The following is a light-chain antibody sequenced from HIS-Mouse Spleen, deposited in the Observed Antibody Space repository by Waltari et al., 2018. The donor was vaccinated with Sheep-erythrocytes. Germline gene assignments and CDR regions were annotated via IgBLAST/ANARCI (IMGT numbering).Light chain of an antibody. CDR1: QGISSA. Sequence: AIQLTQSPSSLSASVGDRVTITCRASQGISSALAWYQQKPGKAPKLLIYDASSLESGVPSRFSGSGSGTDFTLTISSMQPEDFTTYYCQQFNSYPYTFGQGTKLEIK. CDR3: QQFNSYPYT. CDR2: DAS. J-gene: IGKJ2*01. V-gene: IGKV1-13*02.